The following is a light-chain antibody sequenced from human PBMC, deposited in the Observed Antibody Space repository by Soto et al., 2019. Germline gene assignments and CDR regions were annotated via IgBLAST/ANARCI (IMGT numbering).Light chain of an antibody. V-gene: IGLV2-8*01. CDR1: SSDVGGYNY. CDR3: SSYAGSSNF. CDR2: EVN. J-gene: IGLJ1*01. Sequence: QSVLTQPPSASGSPGQSVAISCTGTSSDVGGYNYVSWYQQHPGKAPKLMIYEVNKRPSGVPDRFSGSKSGNTASLTVSGLQAEDEADYYCSSYAGSSNFFGPGPKLTVL.